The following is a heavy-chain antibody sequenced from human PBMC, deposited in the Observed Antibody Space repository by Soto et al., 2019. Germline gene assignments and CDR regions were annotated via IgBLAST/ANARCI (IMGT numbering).Heavy chain of an antibody. CDR2: VTAYSGYP. D-gene: IGHD4-4*01. Sequence: QVQLVQSGVDVKKPGASVKVSCKTSGYTLSNDGLSWVRQSPGQGLEWMGWVTAYSGYPNYAQKFQGRVTMTTDTSTNTAYLELRSLRSDDTAIYYCARHGNSWSLDYWGQGTLVTVSS. V-gene: IGHV1-18*01. CDR1: GYTLSNDG. J-gene: IGHJ4*02. CDR3: ARHGNSWSLDY.